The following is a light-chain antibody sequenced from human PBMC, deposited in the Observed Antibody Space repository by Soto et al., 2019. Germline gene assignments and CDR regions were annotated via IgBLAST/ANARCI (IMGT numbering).Light chain of an antibody. CDR1: SSDVGAYNY. V-gene: IGLV2-14*03. CDR2: HVS. CDR3: SSYTTSSTYV. Sequence: QSALTQPASVSGSPGQSIAISCTGTSSDVGAYNYVSWYQQHPGKAPKLMIYHVSNRPSGVSDRFSGSKSDNTASLTISGLQAEDEADYYCSSYTTSSTYVFGTGTEVTVL. J-gene: IGLJ1*01.